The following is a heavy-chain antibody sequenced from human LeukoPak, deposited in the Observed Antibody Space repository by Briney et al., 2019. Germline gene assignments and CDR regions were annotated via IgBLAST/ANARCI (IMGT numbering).Heavy chain of an antibody. Sequence: PSETLSHTCTVSGYSISSGYYWGWIRQPPGKGLEWIGSIYHSGSTYYNPSLKSRVTISVDTSKNQFSLKLSSVTAADTAVYYCARLPSGATVDYWGQGTLVTVSS. CDR1: GYSISSGYY. CDR3: ARLPSGATVDY. J-gene: IGHJ4*02. CDR2: IYHSGST. V-gene: IGHV4-38-2*02. D-gene: IGHD1-26*01.